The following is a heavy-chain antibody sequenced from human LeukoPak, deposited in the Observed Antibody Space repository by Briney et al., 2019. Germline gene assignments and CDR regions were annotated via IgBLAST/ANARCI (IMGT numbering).Heavy chain of an antibody. V-gene: IGHV1-18*01. Sequence: ASVKVSCKGSGYIFPSYGLAWVRQAPGQGLEWMGWISPYTGSTNYAQRLQGRVTMTTDTSTSTAYMELRSLRSDDTAVYYCARGGYSYGYMGYSDYWGQGTLVTVSS. CDR1: GYIFPSYG. D-gene: IGHD5-18*01. CDR2: ISPYTGST. J-gene: IGHJ4*02. CDR3: ARGGYSYGYMGYSDY.